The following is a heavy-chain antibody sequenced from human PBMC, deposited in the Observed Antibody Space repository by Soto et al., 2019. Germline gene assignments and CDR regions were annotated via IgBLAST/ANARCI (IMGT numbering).Heavy chain of an antibody. Sequence: ASVKVSCKASGYTFTSYDINWVRQATGQGLEWMGWMNPNSGNTGYAQKFQGRVTMTRNTSISTAYMELSSLRSEDTAVYYCARGLAVAGDDYYYYYCMDAWRQGPTVTVSS. J-gene: IGHJ6*02. CDR3: ARGLAVAGDDYYYYYCMDA. CDR1: GYTFTSYD. D-gene: IGHD6-19*01. CDR2: MNPNSGNT. V-gene: IGHV1-8*01.